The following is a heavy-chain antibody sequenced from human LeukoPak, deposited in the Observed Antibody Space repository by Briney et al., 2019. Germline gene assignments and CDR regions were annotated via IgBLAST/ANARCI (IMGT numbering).Heavy chain of an antibody. D-gene: IGHD3-22*01. CDR2: ISPYNGNT. J-gene: IGHJ3*02. V-gene: IGHV1-18*01. Sequence: ASVKVSCKASGYTFTSFGLSWVRQAPGQGLEWMGWISPYNGNTNYAQKLQGRVTMTTDTSTSTAYMELRSLSSDDTAVYYCARASASRTNSNSFYFETTKKNAFDIWGQGTMVTVSS. CDR1: GYTFTSFG. CDR3: ARASASRTNSNSFYFETTKKNAFDI.